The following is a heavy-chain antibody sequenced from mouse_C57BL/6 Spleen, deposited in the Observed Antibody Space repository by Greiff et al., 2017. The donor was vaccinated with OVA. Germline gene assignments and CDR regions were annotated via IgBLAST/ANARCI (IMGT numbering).Heavy chain of an antibody. V-gene: IGHV5-12*01. Sequence: EVQLVESGGGLVQPGGSLKLSCAASGFTFSDYYMYWVRQTPEKRLEWVAYISNGGGSTYYPDTVKGRFTISRDNAKNTLYLQMSRLKSEDTAMYYFASLDGDYYAMDYWGQGTSVTVSS. J-gene: IGHJ4*01. CDR2: ISNGGGST. CDR3: ASLDGDYYAMDY. CDR1: GFTFSDYY.